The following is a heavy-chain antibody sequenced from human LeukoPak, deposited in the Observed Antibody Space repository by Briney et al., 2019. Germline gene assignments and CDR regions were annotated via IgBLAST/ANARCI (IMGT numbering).Heavy chain of an antibody. J-gene: IGHJ4*02. V-gene: IGHV3-21*01. CDR2: ISSSSSYI. CDR1: GFTFSSYW. Sequence: GGSLRLSCAASGFTFSSYWMHWVRQAPGKGLVWVSSISSSSSYIYYADSVKGRFTISRDNAKNSLYLQMNSLRAEDTAVYYCARFITMVRGGNWGQGTLVTVSS. D-gene: IGHD3-10*01. CDR3: ARFITMVRGGN.